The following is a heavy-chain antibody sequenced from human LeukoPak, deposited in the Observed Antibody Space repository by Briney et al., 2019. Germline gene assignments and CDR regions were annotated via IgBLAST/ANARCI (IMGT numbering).Heavy chain of an antibody. CDR3: AKYYDFWSGYFAY. J-gene: IGHJ4*02. CDR2: ISGSGGST. D-gene: IGHD3-3*01. V-gene: IGHV3-23*01. CDR1: GFTFSSYA. Sequence: GGSLRLSCAASGFTFSSYAMSWVRQAPGKGLEWVSAISGSGGSTYYADSVKGRFTISRDNSKNTLYLQMNSLRAEDRAVYYCAKYYDFWSGYFAYWGQGTLVTVSS.